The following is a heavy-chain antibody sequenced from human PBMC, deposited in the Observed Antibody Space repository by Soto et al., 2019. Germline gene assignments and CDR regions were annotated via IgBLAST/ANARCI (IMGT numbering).Heavy chain of an antibody. D-gene: IGHD6-25*01. J-gene: IGHJ5*02. CDR1: GGSISSYY. V-gene: IGHV4-59*08. Sequence: QVQLQESGPGLVKPSETLSLTCTVSGGSISSYYWSWIRQPPGKGLEWIGYIYYSGSTNYNPSLKSRVTISVDTSKNQFSLKLSSVTAADTAVYYCASSDEDWFDPWGQGTLVTVSS. CDR3: ASSDEDWFDP. CDR2: IYYSGST.